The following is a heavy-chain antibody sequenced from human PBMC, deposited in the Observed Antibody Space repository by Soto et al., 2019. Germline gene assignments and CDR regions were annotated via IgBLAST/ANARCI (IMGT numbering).Heavy chain of an antibody. CDR1: GYTFSNYA. D-gene: IGHD2-2*01. J-gene: IGHJ4*02. V-gene: IGHV1-3*01. CDR3: ASCPQNCITTSPCCLFFDY. Sequence: GASVKVSCKASGYTFSNYAIHWVRQAPGQRLEWMGWINAGNGNTKCSQKFQGRVTLTRDTSASTAYMELSSLRSEDTAVYYCASCPQNCITTSPCCLFFDYWGQGTLVTVSS. CDR2: INAGNGNT.